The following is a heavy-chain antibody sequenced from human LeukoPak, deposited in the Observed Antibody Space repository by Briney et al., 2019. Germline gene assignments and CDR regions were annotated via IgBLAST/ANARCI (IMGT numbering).Heavy chain of an antibody. CDR1: GFTFGSYW. J-gene: IGHJ4*02. V-gene: IGHV3-74*01. CDR2: IHRDGSSP. CDR3: ARAGDGDFDY. D-gene: IGHD5-24*01. Sequence: GGSLRLSCAASGFTFGSYWMHWVRQAPGKGLVWVSRIHRDGSSPSYADSVKGRFTISRDNAKNTLYLQMNSLRAEDTAVYYCARAGDGDFDYWGQGTLVTVSS.